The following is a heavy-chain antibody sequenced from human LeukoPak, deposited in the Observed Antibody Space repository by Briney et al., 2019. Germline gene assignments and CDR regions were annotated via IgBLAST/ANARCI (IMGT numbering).Heavy chain of an antibody. D-gene: IGHD3-3*01. V-gene: IGHV3-20*04. J-gene: IGHJ4*02. Sequence: GGSLRLSCAASGFTFDDYGMSWVRQAPGKGLEWVSGINWNGGSTGYADSVKGRFTISRDNAKNSLYLQMHSLRAEDTAVYYCARDPNGVYFDYWGQGTLVTVSS. CDR3: ARDPNGVYFDY. CDR1: GFTFDDYG. CDR2: INWNGGST.